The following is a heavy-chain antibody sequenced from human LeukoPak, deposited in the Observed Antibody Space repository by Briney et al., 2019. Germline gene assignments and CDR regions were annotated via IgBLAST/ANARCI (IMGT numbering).Heavy chain of an antibody. Sequence: GGSLRLSCAASGFTFSSYSMNWVRQAPGKGLEWVSSISSSSSYIYYADSVKGRFTISRDNAKNSLYLQMNSLGAEDTAVYYCAREYYYDSSGYLHYYMDVWGKGTTVTVSS. V-gene: IGHV3-21*01. CDR1: GFTFSSYS. CDR2: ISSSSSYI. D-gene: IGHD3-22*01. J-gene: IGHJ6*03. CDR3: AREYYYDSSGYLHYYMDV.